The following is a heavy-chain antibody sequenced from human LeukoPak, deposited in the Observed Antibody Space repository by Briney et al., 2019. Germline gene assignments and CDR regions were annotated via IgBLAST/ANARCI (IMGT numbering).Heavy chain of an antibody. CDR3: ARGTMVRGVSMEYYYGMDV. J-gene: IGHJ6*02. CDR2: INPSGGST. CDR1: GYTFTSYD. V-gene: IGHV1-46*01. Sequence: ALVKVSCKASGYTFTSYDINWVRQATGQGLEWMGIINPSGGSTSYAQKFQGRVTMTRDTSTSTVYMELSSLRSEDTAVYYCARGTMVRGVSMEYYYGMDVWGQGTTVTVSS. D-gene: IGHD3-10*01.